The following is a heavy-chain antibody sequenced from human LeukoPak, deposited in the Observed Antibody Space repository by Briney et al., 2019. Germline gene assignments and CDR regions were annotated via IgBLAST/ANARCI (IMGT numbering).Heavy chain of an antibody. V-gene: IGHV6-1*01. D-gene: IGHD1-1*01. CDR2: TYYRSKWNY. Sequence: SQTLSLTCAISGDGVSIYSVAYNWIRQSPSRGLEWLGRTYYRSKWNYEYAVSVRSRITVNLDTSKNQFSLQLNSVTPDDTAVYYCARAVIGTTRYFESWGQGTLVTVSS. J-gene: IGHJ4*02. CDR3: ARAVIGTTRYFES. CDR1: GDGVSIYSVA.